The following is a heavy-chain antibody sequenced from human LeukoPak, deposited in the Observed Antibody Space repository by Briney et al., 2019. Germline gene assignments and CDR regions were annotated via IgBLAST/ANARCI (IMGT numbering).Heavy chain of an antibody. Sequence: SETLSLTCTVSGGSISTTNYYWGWIRQSPGKGLEWFGCVYYSGSTYYNPSLKSRVTISVDTSKNQFSLKLSSVTAADTAVYYCASYNRGYSYGRFDYWGQGTLVTVSS. CDR1: GGSISTTNYY. D-gene: IGHD5-18*01. CDR3: ASYNRGYSYGRFDY. J-gene: IGHJ4*02. V-gene: IGHV4-39*07. CDR2: VYYSGST.